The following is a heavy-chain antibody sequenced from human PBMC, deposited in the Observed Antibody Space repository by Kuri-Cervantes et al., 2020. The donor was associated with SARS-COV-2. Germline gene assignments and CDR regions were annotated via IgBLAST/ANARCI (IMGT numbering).Heavy chain of an antibody. Sequence: ASVKVSCKASGYTFTSYDINWVRQATGQGLEWMGWMNPNSGNTGYAQKFQGRVTMTRNTSVSTAYIGLSSLRSEDTAVYYCARGRLWPRLFGSGWYVLDYWGQGTLATFSS. CDR1: GYTFTSYD. V-gene: IGHV1-8*02. CDR3: ARGRLWPRLFGSGWYVLDY. CDR2: MNPNSGNT. J-gene: IGHJ4*02. D-gene: IGHD6-19*01.